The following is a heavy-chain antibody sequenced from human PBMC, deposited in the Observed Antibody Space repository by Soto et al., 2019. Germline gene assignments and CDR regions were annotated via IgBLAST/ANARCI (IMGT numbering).Heavy chain of an antibody. Sequence: SVKVSCKASGGTFSSYAISWVRQAPGQGLEWMGGIIPIFGTANYAQKFQGRVTITADESTSTAYMELSSLRSEDTAVYYCARDHRSSDCSGGSCYPKLDYWGQGTLVTVSS. CDR2: IIPIFGTA. V-gene: IGHV1-69*13. J-gene: IGHJ4*02. CDR3: ARDHRSSDCSGGSCYPKLDY. CDR1: GGTFSSYA. D-gene: IGHD2-15*01.